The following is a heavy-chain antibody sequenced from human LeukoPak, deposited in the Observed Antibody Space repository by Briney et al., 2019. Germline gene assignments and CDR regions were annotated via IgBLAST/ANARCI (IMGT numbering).Heavy chain of an antibody. D-gene: IGHD3-10*01. J-gene: IGHJ6*02. CDR3: ARGGSKEFGDGMDV. CDR1: GGSISSYY. Sequence: SETLSLTCTVSGGSISSYYWSWIRQPAGKGPEWIGRIYTSGSTNYNPSLKSRVTMSVDTSKNQFSLKLSSVTAADTAVYYCARGGSKEFGDGMDVWGQGTTVTVSS. V-gene: IGHV4-4*07. CDR2: IYTSGST.